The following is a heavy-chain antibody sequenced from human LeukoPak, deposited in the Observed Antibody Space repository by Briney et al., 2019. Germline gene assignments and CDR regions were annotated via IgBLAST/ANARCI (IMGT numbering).Heavy chain of an antibody. CDR3: ARRGVVPAASFDY. V-gene: IGHV4-34*01. Sequence: SETLSLTCAVYGGSFSAYYWSWIRQPPGKGLEWIGEINHSGSTNYNPSLKSRVTISVDTSKNQFSLKLSSVTAADTAVYYCARRGVVPAASFDYWGQGTLVTVSS. D-gene: IGHD2-2*01. J-gene: IGHJ4*02. CDR1: GGSFSAYY. CDR2: INHSGST.